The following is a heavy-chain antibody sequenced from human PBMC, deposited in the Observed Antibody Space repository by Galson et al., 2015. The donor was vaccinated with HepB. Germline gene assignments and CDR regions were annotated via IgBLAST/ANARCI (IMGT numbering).Heavy chain of an antibody. CDR2: IKQDGSEK. J-gene: IGHJ4*02. CDR3: AREWTVGAHDY. CDR1: GFTFSTYW. D-gene: IGHD1-26*01. V-gene: IGHV3-7*01. Sequence: SLRLSCAASGFTFSTYWMSWVRQAPGKGLEWVANIKQDGSEKYYVDSVKGRFTISRDNAKSSLCLQMNSLRAEDTAVYYCAREWTVGAHDYWGQGTLVTVSS.